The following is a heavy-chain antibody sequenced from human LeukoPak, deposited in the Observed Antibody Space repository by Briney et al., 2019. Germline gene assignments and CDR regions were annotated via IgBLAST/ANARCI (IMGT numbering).Heavy chain of an antibody. V-gene: IGHV3-23*01. J-gene: IGHJ6*02. CDR3: AKDRARPPYPMVRGLPQDYYGMDV. CDR1: GFTFSSYA. D-gene: IGHD3-10*01. CDR2: ISGSGGST. Sequence: GGSLRLSCAASGFTFSSYAMSWVRQAPGKGLEWVSAISGSGGSTYYADSVKGRFTISRDNAKNSLYLQMNSLRAEDTAVYYCAKDRARPPYPMVRGLPQDYYGMDVWGQGTTVTVSS.